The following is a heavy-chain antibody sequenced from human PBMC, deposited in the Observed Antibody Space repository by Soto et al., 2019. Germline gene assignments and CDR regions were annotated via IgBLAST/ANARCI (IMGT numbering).Heavy chain of an antibody. J-gene: IGHJ4*02. CDR1: GFTFSSYG. D-gene: IGHD3-10*01. CDR2: ISYDGSNK. CDR3: AKDPVPMVRGVFCVGDY. Sequence: QVQLVESGGGVVQPGRSLRLSCAASGFTFSSYGMHWVRQAPGKGLEWVAVISYDGSNKYYADSVKGRFTISRDNSKNTLYLQMNSLRAEDTAVYYCAKDPVPMVRGVFCVGDYWGQGTLVTVSS. V-gene: IGHV3-30*18.